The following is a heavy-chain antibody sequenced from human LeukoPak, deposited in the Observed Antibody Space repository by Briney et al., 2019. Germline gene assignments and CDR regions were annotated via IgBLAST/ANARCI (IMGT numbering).Heavy chain of an antibody. D-gene: IGHD3-10*01. V-gene: IGHV3-30*18. CDR3: VKSHLEAALLWFGELSP. Sequence: GGSLRLSCAASGFTFSSFGMHWVRQAPGKGLEWVAVISYDGSNPYYADSVKGRFTISRDNSKNTLYLQMHSLTAEDSAVYYCVKSHLEAALLWFGELSPWGQGTLVTVSS. CDR1: GFTFSSFG. CDR2: ISYDGSNP. J-gene: IGHJ5*02.